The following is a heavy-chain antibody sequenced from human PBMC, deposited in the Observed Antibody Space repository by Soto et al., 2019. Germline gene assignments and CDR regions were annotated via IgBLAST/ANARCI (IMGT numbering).Heavy chain of an antibody. Sequence: SETLSLTCTVSGGSISSYYWGWIRQPAGKGLEWIGRIYTSGSTNYNPSLKSRVTMSVDTSKNQFSLKLSSVTAADTAVYYCARQHYYGSGSPIWWFDPWGQGTLVTVSS. CDR3: ARQHYYGSGSPIWWFDP. J-gene: IGHJ5*02. V-gene: IGHV4-4*07. D-gene: IGHD3-10*01. CDR2: IYTSGST. CDR1: GGSISSYY.